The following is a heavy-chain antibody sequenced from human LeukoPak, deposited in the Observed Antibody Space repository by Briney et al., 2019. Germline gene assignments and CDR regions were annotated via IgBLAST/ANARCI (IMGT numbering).Heavy chain of an antibody. CDR2: MNPNNGDT. D-gene: IGHD2-21*01. CDR1: GYTFTNYD. V-gene: IGHV1-8*01. J-gene: IGHJ4*02. Sequence: ASVKVSCKASGYTFTNYDINWVRQSTGQGLEWMGWMNPNNGDTGYAQKFQGRVTMTRNTSISTAFMELSSLRSEDTAVYYCACHDSQVVIADYWGQGTLVTVSS. CDR3: ACHDSQVVIADY.